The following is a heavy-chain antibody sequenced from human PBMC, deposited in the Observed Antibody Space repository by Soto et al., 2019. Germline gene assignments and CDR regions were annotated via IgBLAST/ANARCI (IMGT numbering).Heavy chain of an antibody. CDR1: GFTFSSYA. CDR3: ARESGSYYGRTVEYDAFDI. Sequence: QVQLVESGGGVVQPGRSLRLSCAASGFTFSSYAMHWVRQAPGKGLEWVAVISYDGSNKYYADSVNGRFTISRDNSKNTLYLQMNSLRAEDTALYYCARESGSYYGRTVEYDAFDIWGQGTMVTVSS. CDR2: ISYDGSNK. V-gene: IGHV3-30-3*01. J-gene: IGHJ3*02. D-gene: IGHD1-26*01.